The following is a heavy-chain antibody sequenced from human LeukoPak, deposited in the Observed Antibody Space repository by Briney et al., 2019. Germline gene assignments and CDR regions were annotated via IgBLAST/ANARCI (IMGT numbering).Heavy chain of an antibody. Sequence: GGSLRLSCAASGFTFSSYSMNWVHQAPGKGLEWVSSISSSSSYIYYADSVKGRFTISRDNAKNSLYLQMNSLRAEDTAVYYCARGYYYDSSGYYFLDYWGQGTLVTVSS. CDR3: ARGYYYDSSGYYFLDY. D-gene: IGHD3-22*01. J-gene: IGHJ4*02. CDR1: GFTFSSYS. V-gene: IGHV3-21*01. CDR2: ISSSSSYI.